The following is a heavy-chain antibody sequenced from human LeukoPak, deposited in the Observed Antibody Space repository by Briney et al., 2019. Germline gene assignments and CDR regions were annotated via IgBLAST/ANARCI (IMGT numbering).Heavy chain of an antibody. Sequence: ASVKVSCKASGYTFTGYYMHWVRQAPGQGLEWMGWINPNSGGTNYAQKFQGRVTMTRDTSISTAYMEPSRLRSDDTAVYYCARALGVVSHFDYWGQGTLVTVSS. CDR1: GYTFTGYY. V-gene: IGHV1-2*02. D-gene: IGHD3-3*01. CDR2: INPNSGGT. CDR3: ARALGVVSHFDY. J-gene: IGHJ4*02.